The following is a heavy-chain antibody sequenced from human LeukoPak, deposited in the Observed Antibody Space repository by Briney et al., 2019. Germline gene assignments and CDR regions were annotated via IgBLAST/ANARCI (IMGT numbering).Heavy chain of an antibody. D-gene: IGHD1-26*01. CDR3: ARVGAVGATTRLYYYYYMDV. CDR1: GDSINSNNYY. V-gene: IGHV4-61*10. Sequence: SETLSLTCTVSGDSINSNNYYWSWIRQPAGKGLEWIGYIYYSGSTNYNPSLKSRVTISVDTSKNQFSLKLSSVTAADTAVYYCARVGAVGATTRLYYYYYMDVWGKGTTVTVSS. J-gene: IGHJ6*03. CDR2: IYYSGST.